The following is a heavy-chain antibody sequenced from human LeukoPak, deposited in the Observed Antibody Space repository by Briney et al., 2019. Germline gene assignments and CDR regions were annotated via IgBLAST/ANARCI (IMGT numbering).Heavy chain of an antibody. J-gene: IGHJ4*02. CDR3: ARPWYSSGWYLDY. V-gene: IGHV3-53*01. D-gene: IGHD6-19*01. Sequence: PGGSLRLSCAASGFTVSSNYMSWVRQTPGKELEWVSVIYRGGNTYYADSVKGRFTISRDNSKNTLYLQMNSLRVEDTAVYYCARPWYSSGWYLDYWGQGTLVIVSS. CDR1: GFTVSSNY. CDR2: IYRGGNT.